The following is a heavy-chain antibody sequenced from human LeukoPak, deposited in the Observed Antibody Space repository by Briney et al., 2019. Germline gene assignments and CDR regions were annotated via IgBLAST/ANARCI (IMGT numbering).Heavy chain of an antibody. Sequence: SQTLSLTCTVSGGSISSGSYYWSWIRQPAGKGLEWIGRIYTSGSTNYNPSLNSRVTISVDTSKNQFSLKLSSVTAADTAVYYCARDQRYSYATDYWGQGTLVTVSS. CDR1: GGSISSGSYY. D-gene: IGHD5-18*01. CDR2: IYTSGST. V-gene: IGHV4-61*02. CDR3: ARDQRYSYATDY. J-gene: IGHJ4*02.